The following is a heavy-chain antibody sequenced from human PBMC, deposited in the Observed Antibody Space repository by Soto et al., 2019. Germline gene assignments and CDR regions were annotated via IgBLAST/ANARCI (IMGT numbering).Heavy chain of an antibody. Sequence: PSETLSLTCTVSGGSISGYYWSWIRQSPGKGLEYIGYIYYRGSTNYNPSLKSRVTMSIDTSRNQFSLRVNSVTAADTAVYYCARQLLLPFYAASDVCGQGTFVTVSS. D-gene: IGHD1-26*01. V-gene: IGHV4-59*03. J-gene: IGHJ6*02. CDR2: IYYRGST. CDR3: ARQLLLPFYAASDV. CDR1: GGSISGYY.